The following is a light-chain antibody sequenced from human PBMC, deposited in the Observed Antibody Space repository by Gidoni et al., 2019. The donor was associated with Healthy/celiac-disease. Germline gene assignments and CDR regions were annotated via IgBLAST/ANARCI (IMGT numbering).Light chain of an antibody. Sequence: EIVMTQSPATLSVSPGERATLSCRASQSVSSNLAWYQQKPGQAPRLLIYGASTRATGIPARFSGSGSGTEFTLTISSRQSEDFAVYYCQQYNNWTSFTFGPGTKVDIK. J-gene: IGKJ3*01. CDR2: GAS. CDR1: QSVSSN. V-gene: IGKV3-15*01. CDR3: QQYNNWTSFT.